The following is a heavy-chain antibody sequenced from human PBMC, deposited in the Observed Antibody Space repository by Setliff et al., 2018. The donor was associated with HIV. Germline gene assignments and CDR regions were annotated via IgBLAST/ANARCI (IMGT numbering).Heavy chain of an antibody. CDR3: ARAGYSSGWFGGELVYYPDY. D-gene: IGHD6-19*01. CDR2: ISAYNGNT. V-gene: IGHV1-18*01. J-gene: IGHJ4*02. Sequence: ASVKVSCKASGYTFTSYGISWVRQAPGQGLEWMGWISAYNGNTNYAQKLQGRVTMTTDTSTSTAYMELRSLRSDDTAVYYCARAGYSSGWFGGELVYYPDYWGQGTLVTVSS. CDR1: GYTFTSYG.